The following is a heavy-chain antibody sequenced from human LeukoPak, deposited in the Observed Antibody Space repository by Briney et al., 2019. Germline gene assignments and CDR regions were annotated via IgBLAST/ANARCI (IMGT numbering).Heavy chain of an antibody. CDR3: ARLYYDSSGYYYGAFDI. CDR1: GFTFSSYW. D-gene: IGHD3-22*01. CDR2: INTDGSTT. V-gene: IGHV3-74*01. Sequence: GGSLRLSCAASGFTFSSYWVHWVRQAPGKGLVWVSRINTDGSTTGYADAVKGRFTISRDNAKNSLYLQMNSLRAEDTAVYYCARLYYDSSGYYYGAFDIWGQGTMVTVSS. J-gene: IGHJ3*02.